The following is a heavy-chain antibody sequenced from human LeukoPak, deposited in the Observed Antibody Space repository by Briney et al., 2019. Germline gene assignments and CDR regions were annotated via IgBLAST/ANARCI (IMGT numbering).Heavy chain of an antibody. V-gene: IGHV4-59*04. Sequence: SETLSLTCTVSGGSISSYYWSWIRQPPGKGLEWIGIIYYSGSTYYNPSLKSRVTISVETSKNQVSLRLSSVTAADTAVYYCARQGAGGRAFDIWGQGTMVTVSS. D-gene: IGHD6-19*01. CDR1: GGSISSYY. CDR2: IYYSGST. CDR3: ARQGAGGRAFDI. J-gene: IGHJ3*02.